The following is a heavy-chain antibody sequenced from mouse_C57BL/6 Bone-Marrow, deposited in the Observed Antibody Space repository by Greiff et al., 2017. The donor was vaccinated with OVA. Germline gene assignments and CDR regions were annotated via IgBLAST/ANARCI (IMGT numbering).Heavy chain of an antibody. D-gene: IGHD1-1*01. Sequence: VQLKQSVAELVRPGASVKLSCTASGFNIKNTYMHWVKQRPEQGLEWIGRIDPANDNTKYAPKFQGKATMTADTSSNTAYLQLSSLSSEDTAVYCGAGGNFGSSFYAMDYWGQGTSVTVSS. CDR3: AGGNFGSSFYAMDY. CDR1: GFNIKNTY. CDR2: IDPANDNT. V-gene: IGHV14-3*01. J-gene: IGHJ4*01.